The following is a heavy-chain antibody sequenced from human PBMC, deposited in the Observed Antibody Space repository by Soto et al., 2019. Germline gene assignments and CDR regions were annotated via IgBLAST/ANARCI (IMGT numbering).Heavy chain of an antibody. CDR1: GYTFTNYG. J-gene: IGHJ4*02. D-gene: IGHD3-22*01. CDR2: ISPNNGNT. Sequence: QVQLVQSGAEVKKPGASVKVSCKASGYTFTNYGLNWVRQAPGQGLEWMGWISPNNGNTNYAQMLQGRVTMTTDTSTSTAYMELRSLRSDDTAVYYCARSGSNGYYLDYWGQGTLVTVSS. CDR3: ARSGSNGYYLDY. V-gene: IGHV1-18*01.